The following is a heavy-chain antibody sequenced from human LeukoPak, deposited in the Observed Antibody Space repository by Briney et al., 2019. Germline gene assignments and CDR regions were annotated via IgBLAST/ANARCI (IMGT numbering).Heavy chain of an antibody. J-gene: IGHJ6*02. CDR2: ISRSSSTI. Sequence: PGGCLRLSCGASEFTFSSYSMNWVRQAPGKGLEWVSYISRSSSTIYYADSVKGRFTVSRDNAKNSLYLQMISLRDEDTAVYYCARWAYGMDVWGQGTTVTVSS. CDR1: EFTFSSYS. CDR3: ARWAYGMDV. V-gene: IGHV3-48*02.